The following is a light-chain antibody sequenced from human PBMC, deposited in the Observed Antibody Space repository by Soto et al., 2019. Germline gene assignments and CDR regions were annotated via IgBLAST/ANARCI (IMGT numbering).Light chain of an antibody. CDR2: AAS. CDR3: QQLNNYPIT. CDR1: QGIRSD. Sequence: TITCRASQGIRSDLGWYQQKPGEAPKLLIYAASTLQSGVPSRFSGSGSGTEFTLTISSLQPEDFATYYCQQLNNYPITFGQGTRLEIK. J-gene: IGKJ5*01. V-gene: IGKV1-17*01.